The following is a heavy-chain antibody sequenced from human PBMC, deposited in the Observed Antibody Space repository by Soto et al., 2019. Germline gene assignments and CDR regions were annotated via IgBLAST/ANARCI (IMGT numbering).Heavy chain of an antibody. D-gene: IGHD2-15*01. Sequence: QVQLVESGGGVVQPGRSLRLSCAASGFTFSTYGMHWVRQAPGKGLEWVAIISYDGSNKYYVDSVKGRFTISRDNSKNTLYLQMNSLRVEDTAMYYCAKVWGYCAGGSCLLSSYFDSWGQGTLVTVSS. CDR3: AKVWGYCAGGSCLLSSYFDS. CDR1: GFTFSTYG. CDR2: ISYDGSNK. V-gene: IGHV3-30*18. J-gene: IGHJ4*02.